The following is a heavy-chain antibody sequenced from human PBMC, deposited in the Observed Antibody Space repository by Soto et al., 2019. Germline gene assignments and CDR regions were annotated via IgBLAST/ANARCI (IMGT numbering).Heavy chain of an antibody. CDR2: ISYDGSNK. V-gene: IGHV3-30*18. CDR1: GFTFSSYC. D-gene: IGHD4-17*01. CDR3: ANNYGDYYYYYGMDV. J-gene: IGHJ6*02. Sequence: LRLSCAASGFTFSSYCMHWVRQAPCKGLEWVAVISYDGSNKYYADSVKGRFTIPRDNSKNTLYLQMNSLRAEDTAVYYCANNYGDYYYYYGMDVWGQGTTVTVSS.